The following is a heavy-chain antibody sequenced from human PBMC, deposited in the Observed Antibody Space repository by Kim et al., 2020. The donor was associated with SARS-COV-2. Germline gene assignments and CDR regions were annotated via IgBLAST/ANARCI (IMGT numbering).Heavy chain of an antibody. D-gene: IGHD2-2*02. CDR3: ARVRAGVVPAPVLGLGPWYDYYAMDV. J-gene: IGHJ6*02. CDR2: ISHSGIT. Sequence: SETLSLTCAVYGGSFSDYNWSWIRQPPGKGLEWIGEISHSGITKLSPSLKSRITISVDTSKSQFSLRLKSMTATDTAVYYCARVRAGVVPAPVLGLGPWYDYYAMDVWGRGTPVAVSS. V-gene: IGHV4-34*01. CDR1: GGSFSDYN.